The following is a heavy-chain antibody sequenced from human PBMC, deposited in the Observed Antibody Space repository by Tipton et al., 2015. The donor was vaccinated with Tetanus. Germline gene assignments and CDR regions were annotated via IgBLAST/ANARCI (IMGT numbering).Heavy chain of an antibody. CDR2: IYYSGST. J-gene: IGHJ4*02. D-gene: IGHD1-26*01. CDR3: ARGQGRGARGWYFLDY. V-gene: IGHV4-31*03. Sequence: TLSLTCTVSDGSISSGGYYWSWIRQHPGKGLEWIGDIYYSGSTYYNPSLKSRVTISVDTSKNQFSLKLSSVTASDTAVFSCARGQGRGARGWYFLDYRGQGTLVNVSA. CDR1: DGSISSGGYY.